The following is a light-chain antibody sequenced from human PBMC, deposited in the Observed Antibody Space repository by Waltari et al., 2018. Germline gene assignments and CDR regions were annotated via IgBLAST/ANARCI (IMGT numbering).Light chain of an antibody. CDR1: QSITH. CDR3: QQSYNIPAT. Sequence: DLQMTQSPSSVSATVGDSVTITCRASQSITHLDWYEQKPGKAPKLLISPVSNLESGVPLRFSGSGSGTDFTLTIDSLQPEDFAIYYCQQSYNIPATFGEGTKVEIK. J-gene: IGKJ4*01. CDR2: PVS. V-gene: IGKV1-39*01.